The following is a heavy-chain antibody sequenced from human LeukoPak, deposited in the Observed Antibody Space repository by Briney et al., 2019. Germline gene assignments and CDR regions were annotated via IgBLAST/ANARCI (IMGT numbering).Heavy chain of an antibody. V-gene: IGHV1-8*01. D-gene: IGHD3-22*01. CDR1: GYTFTSYD. J-gene: IGHJ5*02. Sequence: ALVKVSCKASGYTFTSYDINWGRQATGQGLEWMGWMNPNSGNTGYAQKFQGRVTMTRNTSISTAYMELSSLRSEDTAVYYCARVPRGGYYDRDWFDPWGQGTLVTVSS. CDR3: ARVPRGGYYDRDWFDP. CDR2: MNPNSGNT.